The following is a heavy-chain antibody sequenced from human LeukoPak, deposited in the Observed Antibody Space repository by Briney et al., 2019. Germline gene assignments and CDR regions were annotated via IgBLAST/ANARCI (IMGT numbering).Heavy chain of an antibody. CDR1: GFTFSSYG. V-gene: IGHV3-30*18. CDR3: AKDLFDY. CDR2: ISYDGSNK. J-gene: IGHJ4*02. Sequence: GRFLRLSCAASGFTFSSYGMHWVRQAPGKGLEWVAVISYDGSNKYYADSVKGRFTISRDNSKNTLYLQMNSLRAEDTAVYYCAKDLFDYWGQGTLVTVSS.